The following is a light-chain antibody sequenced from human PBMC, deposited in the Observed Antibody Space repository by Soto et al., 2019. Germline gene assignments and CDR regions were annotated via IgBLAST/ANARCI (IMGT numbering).Light chain of an antibody. CDR3: QVWDSSSDHVV. J-gene: IGLJ2*01. CDR2: FDS. CDR1: NIGSKS. V-gene: IGLV3-21*04. Sequence: SYELTQPPSVSVAPGKTASITCGGNNIGSKSVHWYQQKPGQAPVVVIYFDSDRPSGIPERFSGSNSGNTATLIISRVEAGDEADYYCQVWDSSSDHVVFGGGTKLTVL.